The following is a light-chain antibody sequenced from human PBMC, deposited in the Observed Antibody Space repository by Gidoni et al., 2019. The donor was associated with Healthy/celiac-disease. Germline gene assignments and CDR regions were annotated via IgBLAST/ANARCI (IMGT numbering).Light chain of an antibody. CDR1: SSDVGSYNR. J-gene: IGLJ3*02. CDR3: SLYTSSSNWV. V-gene: IGLV2-18*01. Sequence: QSALTQPPSVSGSPGQSVTISCTGTSSDVGSYNRVSWYQQPPGTAPKLMIYEVSNRPSGVPDRFSGSKSGNTASLTISGLQAEDVADYYCSLYTSSSNWVFGGGTKLTVL. CDR2: EVS.